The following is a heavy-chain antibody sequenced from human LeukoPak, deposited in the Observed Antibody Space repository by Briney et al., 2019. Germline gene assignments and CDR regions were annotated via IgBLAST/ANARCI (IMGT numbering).Heavy chain of an antibody. CDR1: GGSISSSSYY. Sequence: SETLSLTCTVSGGSISSSSYYWGWLRQPPGKGLEWSGSIYYSGSTYYNPSLKSRITISVDTSKNQFSLKLSSVTAADTAVYYCARHIVVVPAAIVSYGMDVWGQGTTVTVSS. J-gene: IGHJ6*02. CDR2: IYYSGST. CDR3: ARHIVVVPAAIVSYGMDV. V-gene: IGHV4-39*01. D-gene: IGHD2-2*01.